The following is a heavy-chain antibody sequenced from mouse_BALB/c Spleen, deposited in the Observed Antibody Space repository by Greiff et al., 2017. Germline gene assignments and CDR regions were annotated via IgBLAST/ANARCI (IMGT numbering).Heavy chain of an antibody. CDR3: ARSYYGYVYWYFDV. Sequence: EVQLQQSGPGLVKPSQSLSLTCTVTGFSITSDYAWNWIRQFPGNKLEWMGFISYSGSTSYNPSLKSRISITRDTSKNQFFLQLNSETTEDTATYYCARSYYGYVYWYFDVWGAGTTVTVSS. CDR1: GFSITSDYA. J-gene: IGHJ1*01. D-gene: IGHD1-2*01. V-gene: IGHV3-2*02. CDR2: ISYSGST.